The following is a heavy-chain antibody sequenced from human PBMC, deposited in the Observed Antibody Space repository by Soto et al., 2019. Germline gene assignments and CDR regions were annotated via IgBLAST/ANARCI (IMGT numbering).Heavy chain of an antibody. V-gene: IGHV4-59*01. CDR2: IYYSGST. J-gene: IGHJ3*02. Sequence: PSETLSLTCTVSGGSISGYYWSWIRQPPGKGLEWIGYIYYSGSTNYNPSLKSRVTISVDTSKNQFSLKLSSVTAADTAVYYCARDVDYYYGSGIGAFDIWGQGTMVTVSS. CDR1: GGSISGYY. CDR3: ARDVDYYYGSGIGAFDI. D-gene: IGHD3-10*01.